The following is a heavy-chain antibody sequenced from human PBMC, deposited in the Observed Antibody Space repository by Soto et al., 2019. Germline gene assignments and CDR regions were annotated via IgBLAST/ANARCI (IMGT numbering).Heavy chain of an antibody. Sequence: QMQLQESGPGLVKPSETLSLTCTVSGGSIRGYYWSGIRQSAGMGLEWIGRMHTSGSTNYNPSLKSRVTFSVDMSKNQISLKLTSVTAADTALYYCVRASMPKAHFDSWGQGTLVTVSS. CDR1: GGSIRGYY. CDR2: MHTSGST. D-gene: IGHD2-2*01. J-gene: IGHJ4*02. V-gene: IGHV4-4*07. CDR3: VRASMPKAHFDS.